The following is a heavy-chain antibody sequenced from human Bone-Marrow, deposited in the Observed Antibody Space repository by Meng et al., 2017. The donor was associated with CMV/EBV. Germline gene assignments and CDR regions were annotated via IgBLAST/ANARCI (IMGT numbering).Heavy chain of an antibody. Sequence: GESLKISCAASGFTFSSYAMSWVRQAPGKGLEWVSAISGSGGSTYYADSVKGRFTISRDNSKNTLYLQMNSLRAEDTAVYYCARVGNIAVAGSNYYYYYGMVVWGQGTTVTVSS. J-gene: IGHJ6*02. D-gene: IGHD6-19*01. V-gene: IGHV3-23*01. CDR2: ISGSGGST. CDR1: GFTFSSYA. CDR3: ARVGNIAVAGSNYYYYYGMVV.